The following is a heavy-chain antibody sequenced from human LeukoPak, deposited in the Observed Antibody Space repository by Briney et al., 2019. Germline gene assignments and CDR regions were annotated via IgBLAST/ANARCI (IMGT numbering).Heavy chain of an antibody. CDR2: VNLDVSEI. Sequence: PGGSLRLSCEASGFVFGHSWMSWVRQAPGKGLEWVANVNLDVSEINYLDSLTGRLTISRDNAKDSLYLQMNGLRAEDTAVYFSVRDRGYSTFDYWGQGTLVTVSS. CDR1: GFVFGHSW. J-gene: IGHJ4*02. V-gene: IGHV3-7*03. D-gene: IGHD3-22*01. CDR3: VRDRGYSTFDY.